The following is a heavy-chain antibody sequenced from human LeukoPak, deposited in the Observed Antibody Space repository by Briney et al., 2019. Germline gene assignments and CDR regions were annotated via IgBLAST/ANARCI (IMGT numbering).Heavy chain of an antibody. J-gene: IGHJ4*02. CDR2: INPYSGDT. D-gene: IGHD5-18*01. V-gene: IGHV1-2*02. CDR1: GYIFTGYY. Sequence: ASVKVSCKASGYIFTGYYIYWVRQAPGQGLEWMGWINPYSGDTNYPQKFQGRVTLTRDTSINTAYMDLSSLRSDDTAVYYCARLYSYGHIDYWGQGTPVTVSS. CDR3: ARLYSYGHIDY.